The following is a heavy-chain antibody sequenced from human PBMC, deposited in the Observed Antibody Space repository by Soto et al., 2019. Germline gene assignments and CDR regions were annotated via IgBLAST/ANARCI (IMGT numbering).Heavy chain of an antibody. CDR1: GGSISSGGYS. CDR2: IYHSGST. Sequence: QLQLQESGSGLVKPSQTLSLTCAVSGGSISSGGYSWSWIRQPPGKGLEWIGYIYHSGSTYYNPSPXRXGTISVDRSKHQFSLKLTSVTAAATAVYYCARVPSPWGHGTLVTVSS. J-gene: IGHJ5*02. CDR3: ARVPSP. V-gene: IGHV4-30-2*01.